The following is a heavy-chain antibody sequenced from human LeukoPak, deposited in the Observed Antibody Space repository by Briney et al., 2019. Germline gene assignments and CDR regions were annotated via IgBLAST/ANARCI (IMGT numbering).Heavy chain of an antibody. V-gene: IGHV5-51*01. CDR3: ARRTANGDYTLYFDY. CDR2: IYPGDSDT. J-gene: IGHJ4*02. D-gene: IGHD4-17*01. CDR1: GYSFTSYW. Sequence: GESLKISCKGSGYSFTSYWIGWVRQMPGKGLEWMGIIYPGDSDTRYSPSFQGQVTISADKSISTAYLQWSCLKASDTAMYYCARRTANGDYTLYFDYWGQGTLVTVSS.